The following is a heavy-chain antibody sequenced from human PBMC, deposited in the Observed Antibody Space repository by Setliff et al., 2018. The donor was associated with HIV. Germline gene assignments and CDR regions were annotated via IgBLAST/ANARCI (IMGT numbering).Heavy chain of an antibody. Sequence: GGSLRLSCTTSGFTFGDYAMSWVRQAPGKGLEWVGFIRSKAYGGTREYVASVKGRFTISRDDSKSIAYLQMNSLKTEDTAVYYCTRDLNFITMVRGPGDYWGQGTLVTVSS. CDR1: GFTFGDYA. CDR3: TRDLNFITMVRGPGDY. V-gene: IGHV3-49*04. CDR2: IRSKAYGGTR. D-gene: IGHD3-10*01. J-gene: IGHJ4*02.